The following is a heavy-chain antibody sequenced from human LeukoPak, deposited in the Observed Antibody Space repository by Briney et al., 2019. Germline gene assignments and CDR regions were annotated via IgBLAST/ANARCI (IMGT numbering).Heavy chain of an antibody. D-gene: IGHD5-18*01. J-gene: IGHJ4*02. CDR1: GFTFSSYG. CDR3: ARDLGDVDTAMADY. Sequence: PGGSLRLSCAASGFTFSSYGMHWVRQAPGKGLEWVEVIWYDGSNKYYADSVKGRFTISRDNSKNTLYLQMNSLRAEDTAVYYCARDLGDVDTAMADYWGQGTLVTVSS. V-gene: IGHV3-33*01. CDR2: IWYDGSNK.